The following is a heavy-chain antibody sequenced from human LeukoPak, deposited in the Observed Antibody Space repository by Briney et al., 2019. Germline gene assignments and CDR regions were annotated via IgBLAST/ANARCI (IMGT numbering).Heavy chain of an antibody. Sequence: TSETLSLTCTVSGGSISSHYWSWIRQPPGKGLEWIGYIYYSGSTNYNPSLKSRVTISVDTSKNQFSLKLSSVTAADTAVYYCAQDGGYYDSSGYYFATDQGGLDYWGQGTLVTVSS. D-gene: IGHD3-22*01. CDR1: GGSISSHY. CDR3: AQDGGYYDSSGYYFATDQGGLDY. V-gene: IGHV4-59*11. J-gene: IGHJ4*02. CDR2: IYYSGST.